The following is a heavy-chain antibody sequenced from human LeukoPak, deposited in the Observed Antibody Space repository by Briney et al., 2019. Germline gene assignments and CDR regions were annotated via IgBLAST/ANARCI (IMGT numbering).Heavy chain of an antibody. V-gene: IGHV3-7*01. CDR3: ARDKSYGDSSDY. J-gene: IGHJ4*02. CDR1: GFTFSDYW. Sequence: GGSLRLSCAASGFTFSDYWMSWVRQAPGKGLEWVANINQAGSEKYYVGSVKGRFTISRDNARNSLYLQMNSLRAEDTAVYYCARDKSYGDSSDYWGQGTLVTVSS. D-gene: IGHD4-17*01. CDR2: INQAGSEK.